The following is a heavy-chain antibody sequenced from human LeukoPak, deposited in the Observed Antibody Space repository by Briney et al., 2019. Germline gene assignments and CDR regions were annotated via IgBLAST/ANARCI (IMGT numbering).Heavy chain of an antibody. Sequence: SETLSLTCIVSGDSISPYYWNWIRQPPGKGLEWIGYIYYSGDTNYNPSLKSRVTMSVDTSKNQFSLRLTSVTAADTAVYYCARSQQLIRTFDSWGQGTLVTVSS. J-gene: IGHJ4*02. CDR2: IYYSGDT. V-gene: IGHV4-59*01. CDR3: ARSQQLIRTFDS. CDR1: GDSISPYY. D-gene: IGHD6-13*01.